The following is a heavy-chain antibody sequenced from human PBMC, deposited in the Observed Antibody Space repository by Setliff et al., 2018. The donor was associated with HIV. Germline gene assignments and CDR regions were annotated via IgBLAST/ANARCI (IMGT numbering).Heavy chain of an antibody. J-gene: IGHJ6*02. D-gene: IGHD3-9*01. CDR3: ARRRFFDWDGMDV. V-gene: IGHV5-51*01. CDR2: VHPGASDA. CDR1: GYSFTNYW. Sequence: GESLKISCKGSGYSFTNYWIGWVRQMPGKGLECMGLVHPGASDATYSPSFQGQVTISADKSISTAYLQWSSLKASDTAIYYCARRRFFDWDGMDVWGQGTTVTVSS.